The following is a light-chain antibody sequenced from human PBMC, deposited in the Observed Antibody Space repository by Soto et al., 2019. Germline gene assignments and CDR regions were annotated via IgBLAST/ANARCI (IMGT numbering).Light chain of an antibody. CDR3: QQSGSSPLT. V-gene: IGKV3-20*01. CDR1: QSVRRNY. CDR2: DAS. Sequence: EIVLTQSPGTLSLSPGERATLSCRASQSVRRNYLAWYQQKPGQAPRFLIYDASSRATGIPDRFSGSGSVTDFTLTISRLEPEDFAVYYCQQSGSSPLTFGGGTKVEIK. J-gene: IGKJ4*01.